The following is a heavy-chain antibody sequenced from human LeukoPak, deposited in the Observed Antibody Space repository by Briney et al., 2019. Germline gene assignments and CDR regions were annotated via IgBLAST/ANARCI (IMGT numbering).Heavy chain of an antibody. CDR2: IYYSGST. V-gene: IGHV4-39*01. J-gene: IGHJ4*02. D-gene: IGHD2-2*02. CDR3: ARRYRTLYSVGYGQKGEFYY. Sequence: PSETLSLTCTVSGVSIISNNYFWGWIRQPPGKGLEWIGSIYYSGSTYYTPSLKSRVTISVDTSKNQFSLKLSSVSTADTAVYYCARRYRTLYSVGYGQKGEFYYWGQGTLVTVSS. CDR1: GVSIISNNYF.